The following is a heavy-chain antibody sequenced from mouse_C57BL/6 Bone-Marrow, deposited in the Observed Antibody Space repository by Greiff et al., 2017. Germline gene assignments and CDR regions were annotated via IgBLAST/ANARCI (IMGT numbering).Heavy chain of an antibody. Sequence: DVMLVESGGGLVQPKGSLKLSCAASGFTFNTYAMHWVRQAPGKGLEWVARIRRKSSNYASYYAVSVKDSFTISRDDSPSMHYLQMNNLTTEDTAMYYCVSVWDGPNWYFDVWGTGTTVTVSS. D-gene: IGHD4-1*01. CDR3: VSVWDGPNWYFDV. J-gene: IGHJ1*03. V-gene: IGHV10-3*01. CDR1: GFTFNTYA. CDR2: IRRKSSNYAS.